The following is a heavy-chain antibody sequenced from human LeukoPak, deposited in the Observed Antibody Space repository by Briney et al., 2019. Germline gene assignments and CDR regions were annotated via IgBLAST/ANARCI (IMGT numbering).Heavy chain of an antibody. D-gene: IGHD1-26*01. CDR2: INWNGGST. V-gene: IGHV3-20*04. CDR3: ARDYSGSYWDY. CDR1: GFTFSSYG. J-gene: IGHJ4*02. Sequence: GGSLRLSCAASGFTFSSYGMHWVRQAPGKGLEWVSGINWNGGSTGYADSVKGRFTISRDNAKNSLYLQMNSLRAEDTALYYCARDYSGSYWDYWGQGTLVTVSS.